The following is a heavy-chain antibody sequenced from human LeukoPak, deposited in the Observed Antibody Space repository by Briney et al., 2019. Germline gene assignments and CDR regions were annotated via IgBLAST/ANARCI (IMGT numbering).Heavy chain of an antibody. J-gene: IGHJ4*02. V-gene: IGHV4-61*08. CDR2: IYYSGST. CDR1: GGSISSGGYY. CDR3: ARRDAYDSSGTLFDY. Sequence: SETLSLTCTVSGGSISSGGYYWSWIRQHPGKGLEWIGYIYYSGSTNYNPSLKSRVTISIDTSKNQFSLKLSSVTAADTAVYYCARRDAYDSSGTLFDYWGQGTLVTVSS. D-gene: IGHD3-22*01.